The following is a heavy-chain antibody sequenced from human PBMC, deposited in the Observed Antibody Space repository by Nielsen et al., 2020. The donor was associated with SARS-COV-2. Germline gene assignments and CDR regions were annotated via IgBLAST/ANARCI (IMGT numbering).Heavy chain of an antibody. CDR1: GFSFSSYS. CDR3: AVGRGLS. CDR2: IGRGTSTI. V-gene: IGHV3-48*01. D-gene: IGHD1-26*01. Sequence: GESLKISCTASGFSFSSYSMNWVRQAPGKGLEWVSNIGRGTSTINYADSVKGRFTFSIDKAKKSLYLQMNSLRAEDTAVYYCAVGRGLSWGQGTLVTVSS. J-gene: IGHJ5*02.